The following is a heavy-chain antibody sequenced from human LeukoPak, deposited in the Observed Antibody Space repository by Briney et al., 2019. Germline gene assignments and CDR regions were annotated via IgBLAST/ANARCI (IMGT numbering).Heavy chain of an antibody. CDR2: IYYTET. Sequence: SETLSLTCTVSGGSVSDYYWSWIRQSPGKGLEWIGYIYYTETSYNPSLKSRVTISADTSKNQFSLKLYSVTAADTAVYYCARDSSIAAAGTFWGQGTMVTVSS. CDR3: ARDSSIAAAGTF. V-gene: IGHV4-59*02. CDR1: GGSVSDYY. J-gene: IGHJ3*01. D-gene: IGHD6-13*01.